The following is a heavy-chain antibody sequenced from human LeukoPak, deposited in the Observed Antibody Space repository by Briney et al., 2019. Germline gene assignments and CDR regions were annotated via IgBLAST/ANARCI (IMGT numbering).Heavy chain of an antibody. CDR1: GFTFSSYE. Sequence: GGSLRLSCAASGFTFSSYEMNWVRQAPRKGLEWVSYISSSGSTIYYADSVKGRFTISRDNAKNSLYLQMNSLRAEDTAVYYCAREGHYDSSGYLRYYFDYWGQGTLVTVSS. CDR3: AREGHYDSSGYLRYYFDY. J-gene: IGHJ4*02. D-gene: IGHD3-22*01. V-gene: IGHV3-48*03. CDR2: ISSSGSTI.